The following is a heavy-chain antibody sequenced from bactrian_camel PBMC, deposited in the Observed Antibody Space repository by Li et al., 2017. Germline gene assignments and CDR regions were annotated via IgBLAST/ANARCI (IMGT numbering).Heavy chain of an antibody. Sequence: HVQLVESGGGSVQPGGSLTLYCATSGYTKCMAWFRQAPGKEREAVAIIKRTDVAVYSDSVKGRFTISKDEDENVLYLQMDMLRPEDTAMYYCAARGGFGSCTLDTRSSPFGYWGQGTQVTVS. CDR1: GYTKC. CDR2: IKRTDVA. J-gene: IGHJ6*01. V-gene: IGHV3S53*01. D-gene: IGHD2*01. CDR3: AARGGFGSCTLDTRSSPFGY.